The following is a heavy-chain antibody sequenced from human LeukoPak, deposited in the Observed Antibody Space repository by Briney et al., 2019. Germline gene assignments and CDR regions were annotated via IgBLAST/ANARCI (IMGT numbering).Heavy chain of an antibody. V-gene: IGHV3-7*03. CDR3: VRNLAVAGTCFDS. J-gene: IGHJ4*02. D-gene: IGHD6-19*01. CDR1: GFTFGDYA. Sequence: GGSLRLSCTASGFTFGDYAMSWFRQAPGTGLEWVANIKQDGSDRNYVTSVRGRFTISRDNAESSLYLQMNSLRAEDTALYYCVRNLAVAGTCFDSWGQGTLVTVSS. CDR2: IKQDGSDR.